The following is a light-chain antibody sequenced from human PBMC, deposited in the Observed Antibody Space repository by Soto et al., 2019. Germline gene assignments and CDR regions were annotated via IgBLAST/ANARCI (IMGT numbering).Light chain of an antibody. J-gene: IGLJ1*01. CDR1: SSDVGGYNY. Sequence: QSARTRRASVSGSPGQSITISCTGASSDVGGYNYFSWYQQHPGKAPKLMIYDVSNRPSGVSNRFSGSKSGNTASLTISGLQAEDEADYYCSTYTSSSTDHFGHGTKVTVL. CDR2: DVS. CDR3: STYTSSSTDH. V-gene: IGLV2-14*01.